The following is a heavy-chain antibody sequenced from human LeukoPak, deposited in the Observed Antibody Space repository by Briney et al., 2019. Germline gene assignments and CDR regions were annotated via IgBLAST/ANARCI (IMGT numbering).Heavy chain of an antibody. D-gene: IGHD6-19*01. V-gene: IGHV3-9*01. Sequence: HPGRSLRLSCAASGFTFDDYAMHWVRQAPGKGLEWVSGISWNSGGIGYADSVKGRFTISRDNAMNTVFLQMKSLRADDTGTYYCARFYFPEEHDRAWYEAHWGQGVLVTVS. CDR1: GFTFDDYA. CDR2: ISWNSGGI. J-gene: IGHJ4*02. CDR3: ARFYFPEEHDRAWYEAH.